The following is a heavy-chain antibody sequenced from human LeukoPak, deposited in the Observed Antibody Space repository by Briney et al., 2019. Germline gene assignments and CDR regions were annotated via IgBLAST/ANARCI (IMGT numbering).Heavy chain of an antibody. CDR1: GVSVTNYY. D-gene: IGHD1-26*01. Sequence: SETLSLTCTVSGVSVTNYYWAWIRQPAGKGLEWIGRMYISGSTNYNPSLKSRVTISIDKTKNAFSLRLRSVTAADTAVYYCARDYLVGAPLDSWGQGTLVTVSP. CDR2: MYISGST. CDR3: ARDYLVGAPLDS. J-gene: IGHJ4*02. V-gene: IGHV4-4*07.